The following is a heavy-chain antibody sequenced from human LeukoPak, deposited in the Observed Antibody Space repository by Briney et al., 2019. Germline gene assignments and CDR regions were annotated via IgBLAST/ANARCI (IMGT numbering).Heavy chain of an antibody. J-gene: IGHJ3*02. CDR1: GASFSSYY. D-gene: IGHD3-22*01. CDR2: IFYNGNT. Sequence: SETLSLTCTVSGASFSSYYWSWLRQPPGKGLEWIAYIFYNGNTKYNPSLKSRVTISVDTSKTQFSLKVTSVTAADTAVYYCARVDSSGYYDAFDIWGQGTMVTVSS. V-gene: IGHV4-59*01. CDR3: ARVDSSGYYDAFDI.